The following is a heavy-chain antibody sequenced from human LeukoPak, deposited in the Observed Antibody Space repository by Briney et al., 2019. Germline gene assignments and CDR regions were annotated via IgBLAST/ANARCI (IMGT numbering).Heavy chain of an antibody. D-gene: IGHD1-20*01. J-gene: IGHJ6*03. Sequence: GGSLRLSCAASGFSFRTYSMNWVRQAPGKGLEWVSSISSSSNHISYADSVKGRFTISRDNAHNSLFLQMSSLSAEDTAVYYCSRGAPLHNFQSYYMDVWGKGTTVTVSS. CDR2: ISSSSNHI. CDR3: SRGAPLHNFQSYYMDV. V-gene: IGHV3-21*01. CDR1: GFSFRTYS.